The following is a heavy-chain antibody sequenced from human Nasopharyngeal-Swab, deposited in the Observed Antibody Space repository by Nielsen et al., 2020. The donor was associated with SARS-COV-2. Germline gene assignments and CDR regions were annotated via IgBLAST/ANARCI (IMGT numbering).Heavy chain of an antibody. CDR1: GDSITSYY. J-gene: IGHJ3*02. V-gene: IGHV4-59*01. D-gene: IGHD6-6*01. CDR3: ARDRRYSSSSGGYDI. Sequence: GSLRLSCTVSGDSITSYYWSWIRQPPGKGLEWIGYIYYSGSTNYNPSLKSRVTISVDTSKNQFSLRLTSVTAADTAMYYCARDRRYSSSSGGYDIWGQGTLVTVSS. CDR2: IYYSGST.